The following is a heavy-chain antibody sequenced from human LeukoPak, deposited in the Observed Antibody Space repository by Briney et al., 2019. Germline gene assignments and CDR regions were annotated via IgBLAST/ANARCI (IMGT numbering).Heavy chain of an antibody. D-gene: IGHD3-22*01. CDR2: ISSSSSSI. CDR1: GFTFSSYW. V-gene: IGHV3-48*01. CDR3: ARGDYYDSSGYYYYYYYMDV. Sequence: GGSLRLSCAASGFTFSSYWMSWVRQAPGKGLEWVSYISSSSSSIYYADSVKGRFTISRDNAKNSLYLQMSSLRAEDTAVYYCARGDYYDSSGYYYYYYYMDVWGKGTPVTISS. J-gene: IGHJ6*03.